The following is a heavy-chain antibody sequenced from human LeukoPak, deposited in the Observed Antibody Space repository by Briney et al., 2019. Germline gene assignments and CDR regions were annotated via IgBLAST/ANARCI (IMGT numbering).Heavy chain of an antibody. CDR3: ARDAYYYDSSGYYDKFFD. D-gene: IGHD3-22*01. CDR2: ISSSSSYI. Sequence: GGFLRLSCAASGFTFSSYSMNWVRQAPGKGLEWVSSISSSSSYIYYADSVKGRFTISRDNAKNSLYLQMNGLRAEDTAVYYCARDAYYYDSSGYYDKFFDWGQGTLVTVSS. J-gene: IGHJ4*02. V-gene: IGHV3-21*01. CDR1: GFTFSSYS.